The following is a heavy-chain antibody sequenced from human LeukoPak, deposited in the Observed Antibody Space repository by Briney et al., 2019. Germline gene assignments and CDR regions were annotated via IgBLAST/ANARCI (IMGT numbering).Heavy chain of an antibody. V-gene: IGHV3-30*02. D-gene: IGHD6-19*01. J-gene: IGHJ6*02. CDR3: AKDLIEEQWLGMDV. CDR1: GFTFSTYG. CDR2: IQYNGGNK. Sequence: GGSLRLSCAASGFTFSTYGVHWVRQAPGKGLEWVAFIQYNGGNKYYADSVKGRFTISRDNSKNTLYLQMNSLRAEDTAVYYCAKDLIEEQWLGMDVWGQGTTVTVSS.